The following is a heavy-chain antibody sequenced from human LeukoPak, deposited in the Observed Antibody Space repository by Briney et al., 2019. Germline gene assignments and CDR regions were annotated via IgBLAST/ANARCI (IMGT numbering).Heavy chain of an antibody. J-gene: IGHJ2*01. Sequence: GASVKVSCKTSGYTFTNYGVSWVRQAPGQGLEWMGWISAYNGNTNYAQKLQGRVTMTTDTSTSTAYMELRSLRSDDTAVYYCARILAKIAVAGYWYFDLWGRGTLVTVSS. CDR1: GYTFTNYG. D-gene: IGHD6-19*01. CDR3: ARILAKIAVAGYWYFDL. V-gene: IGHV1-18*01. CDR2: ISAYNGNT.